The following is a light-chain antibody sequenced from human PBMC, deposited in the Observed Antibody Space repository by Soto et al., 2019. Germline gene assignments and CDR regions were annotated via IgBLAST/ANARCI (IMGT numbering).Light chain of an antibody. Sequence: DIQMTQSPSTLSGSVGDRVTITCRASQTISSWLAWYQQKPGKAPKLLIYKASTLKSGVPSRFSGSGSGTEFTLTISSLQPDEFATYYCKHYNSYSEAFGQGTKVELK. J-gene: IGKJ1*01. CDR1: QTISSW. CDR3: KHYNSYSEA. CDR2: KAS. V-gene: IGKV1-5*03.